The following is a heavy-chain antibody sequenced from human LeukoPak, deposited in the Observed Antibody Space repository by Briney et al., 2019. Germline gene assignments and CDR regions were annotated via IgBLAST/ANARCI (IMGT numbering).Heavy chain of an antibody. CDR2: IKQDGSEK. Sequence: GGSLRLSCAASGFTFSSYWMSWVRQAPGKGLEWVANIKQDGSEKYYVDSVKGRFTISRDNAKNSLYLQMNSLRAEDTAVYYCARDQIVVVPAAQDAFDIWGQGTMVTVSS. V-gene: IGHV3-7*01. D-gene: IGHD2-2*01. CDR3: ARDQIVVVPAAQDAFDI. CDR1: GFTFSSYW. J-gene: IGHJ3*02.